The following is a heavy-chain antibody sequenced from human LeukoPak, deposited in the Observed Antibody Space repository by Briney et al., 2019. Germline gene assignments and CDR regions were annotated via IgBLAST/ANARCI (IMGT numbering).Heavy chain of an antibody. CDR2: ISYDGSNK. Sequence: GGSLRLSCAASGFTFSSYAMHWVRQAPGKGLEWVAVISYDGSNKYYADSVKGRFTISRDNSKNTLYLQMNSLRAEDTAVYYCARPSRRCSGGSCYPYYFDYWGQGTLVTVSS. J-gene: IGHJ4*02. CDR1: GFTFSSYA. CDR3: ARPSRRCSGGSCYPYYFDY. D-gene: IGHD2-15*01. V-gene: IGHV3-30*04.